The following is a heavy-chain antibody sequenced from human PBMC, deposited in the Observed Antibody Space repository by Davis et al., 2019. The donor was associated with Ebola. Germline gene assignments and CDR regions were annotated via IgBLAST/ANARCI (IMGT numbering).Heavy chain of an antibody. V-gene: IGHV3-21*04. CDR2: ISSSSSYI. D-gene: IGHD2/OR15-2a*01. J-gene: IGHJ5*02. CDR3: ARQPYSNKWYWRYNSFDP. CDR1: GFTFSSYS. Sequence: GESLKISCAASGFTFSSYSMNWVRQAPGKGLEWVSSISSSSSYIYYADSVKGRFTISRDNAKNSLYLQMTSLRAEDTAVYYCARQPYSNKWYWRYNSFDPWGRGTLVTVTS.